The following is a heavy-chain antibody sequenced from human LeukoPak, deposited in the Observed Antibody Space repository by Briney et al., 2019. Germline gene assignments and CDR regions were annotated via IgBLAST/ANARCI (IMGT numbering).Heavy chain of an antibody. J-gene: IGHJ4*02. CDR3: ARDVRPTYYYGSGSL. Sequence: ETLSLTCTVSGGSISSYYWSWIRQPPGKGLEWIGYIYYSGSTNYNPSLKSRVTISVDTSKNQFSLKLSSVTAADTAVYYCARDVRPTYYYGSGSLWGQGTLVTVSS. CDR2: IYYSGST. D-gene: IGHD3-10*01. V-gene: IGHV4-59*12. CDR1: GGSISSYY.